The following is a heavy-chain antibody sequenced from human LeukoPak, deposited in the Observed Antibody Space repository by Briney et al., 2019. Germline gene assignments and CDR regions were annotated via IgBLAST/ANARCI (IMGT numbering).Heavy chain of an antibody. CDR2: ISYDGPNK. Sequence: GGSLRLSCVASGFTFSSYSMNWVRRAPGKGLEWVAVISYDGPNKNYADSVKGRFTISRDNSKNTLYLQMNSLRAEDTAVYYCARGVRIAVAGNIDYWGQGTLVTVSS. J-gene: IGHJ4*02. V-gene: IGHV3-30*03. CDR3: ARGVRIAVAGNIDY. D-gene: IGHD6-19*01. CDR1: GFTFSSYS.